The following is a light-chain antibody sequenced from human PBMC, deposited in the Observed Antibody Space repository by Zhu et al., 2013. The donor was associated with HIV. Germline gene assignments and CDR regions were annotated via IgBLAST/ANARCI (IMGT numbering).Light chain of an antibody. CDR3: QQRSNWG. J-gene: IGKJ2*03. CDR1: QSVGNF. Sequence: EIVLTQSPATVSLSPGERATLSCRASQSVGNFLAWYQQKPGQAPRLLIYDASDRATGIPDRFSGSGSGTDFTLTISSLEPEDSAVYYCQQRSNWGFGQGTKLEIK. V-gene: IGKV3-11*01. CDR2: DAS.